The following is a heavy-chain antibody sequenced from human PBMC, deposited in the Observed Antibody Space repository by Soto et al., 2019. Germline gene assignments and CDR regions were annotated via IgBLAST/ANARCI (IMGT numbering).Heavy chain of an antibody. CDR2: IIPIFGTA. V-gene: IGHV1-69*13. CDR3: AREGVVPAAIGGHYYYYGMDV. CDR1: GGTFSSYA. Sequence: ASVKVSCKASGGTFSSYAISWGRQAPGQGLEWMGGIIPIFGTANYAQKFQGRVTITADESTSTAYMELSSLRSEDTAVYYCAREGVVPAAIGGHYYYYGMDVWGQGTTVTVSS. D-gene: IGHD2-2*01. J-gene: IGHJ6*02.